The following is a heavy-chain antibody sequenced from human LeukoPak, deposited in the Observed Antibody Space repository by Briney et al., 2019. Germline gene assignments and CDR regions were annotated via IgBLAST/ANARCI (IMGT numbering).Heavy chain of an antibody. J-gene: IGHJ3*02. V-gene: IGHV3-30*04. CDR1: GFTFSSYA. CDR2: ISYDGSNK. CDR3: ARMAGTSAFDI. Sequence: GRSLRLSCAASGFTFSSYAMHWVRQAPGKGLEWVAVISYDGSNKYYADSVKGRFTISRDNSKNTLYLQMNSLRAEDTAVYYCARMAGTSAFDIWGQGTMVTVSS. D-gene: IGHD6-19*01.